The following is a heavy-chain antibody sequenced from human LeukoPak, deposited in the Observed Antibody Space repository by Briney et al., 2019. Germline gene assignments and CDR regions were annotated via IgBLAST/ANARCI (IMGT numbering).Heavy chain of an antibody. D-gene: IGHD6-19*01. CDR2: INHSGST. CDR3: ARFEGARYSSGWHRNNWFDP. V-gene: IGHV4-34*01. Sequence: SETLSLTCAVYGGSFSGYYWSWIRQPPGKGLEWIGEINHSGSTNYNPSLKSRVTISVDTSKNQFSLKLSPVTAADTAVYYCARFEGARYSSGWHRNNWFDPWGQGTLVTVSS. J-gene: IGHJ5*02. CDR1: GGSFSGYY.